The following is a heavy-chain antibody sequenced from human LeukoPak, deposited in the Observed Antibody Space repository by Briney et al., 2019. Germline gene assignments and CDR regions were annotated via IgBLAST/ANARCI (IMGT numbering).Heavy chain of an antibody. D-gene: IGHD3-3*01. CDR1: GGSFSGYY. CDR3: ARPPTPEYDFWSDY. J-gene: IGHJ4*02. V-gene: IGHV4-34*01. CDR2: INHSGST. Sequence: PSETLSLTCAVYGGSFSGYYWSWIRQPPGKGLEWIGEINHSGSTNYNPSLKSRVTISVDTSENQLSLKLSSVTAADTAVYYCARPPTPEYDFWSDYWGQGTLVTVSS.